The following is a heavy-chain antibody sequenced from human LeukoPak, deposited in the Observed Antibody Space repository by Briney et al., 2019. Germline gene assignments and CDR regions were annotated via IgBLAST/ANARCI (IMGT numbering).Heavy chain of an antibody. J-gene: IGHJ3*02. CDR3: ARHGGDYVGFDM. D-gene: IGHD4-23*01. CDR1: GGSISTYY. Sequence: SETLSLTCTVSGGSISTYYWSWIRQPPGKGLEWIAYVYYSGSTNSNPSLKSRVTISVDTSKNQFSLKLSSVTAADTAVYCCARHGGDYVGFDMWGQGTMVTVSS. CDR2: VYYSGST. V-gene: IGHV4-59*08.